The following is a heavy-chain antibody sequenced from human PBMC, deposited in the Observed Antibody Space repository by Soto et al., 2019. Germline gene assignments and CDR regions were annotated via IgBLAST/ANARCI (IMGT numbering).Heavy chain of an antibody. V-gene: IGHV4-31*03. J-gene: IGHJ6*02. CDR1: GGSISSGGYY. D-gene: IGHD2-15*01. Sequence: QVQLQESGPGLVKPSQTLSLTCTVSGGSISSGGYYWSWIRQHPGKGLEWIGYIYYSGSTYYNPSLKSRVTISVDTSKNQFSLKLSSVTAADTAVYYCARAPGYCSGGRCYSDLGYYYGMDVWGQGTTVTVSS. CDR3: ARAPGYCSGGRCYSDLGYYYGMDV. CDR2: IYYSGST.